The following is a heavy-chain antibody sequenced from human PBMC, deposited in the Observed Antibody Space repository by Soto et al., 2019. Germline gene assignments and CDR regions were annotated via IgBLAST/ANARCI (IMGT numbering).Heavy chain of an antibody. Sequence: ASVKASCKASGYTFTAYSIHWVHQAPGQSVEWMGWINAANGATKYSEKFQGRVTITWDTSARTAYMDLSSLSSKDTAVYFCARVSFETSGLDDYWGQGTLVTVAS. V-gene: IGHV1-3*01. CDR2: INAANGAT. J-gene: IGHJ4*02. CDR3: ARVSFETSGLDDY. CDR1: GYTFTAYS. D-gene: IGHD5-12*01.